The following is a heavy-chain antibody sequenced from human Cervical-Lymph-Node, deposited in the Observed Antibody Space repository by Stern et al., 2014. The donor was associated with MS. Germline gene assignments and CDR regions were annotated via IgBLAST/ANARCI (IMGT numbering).Heavy chain of an antibody. Sequence: QITLKESGPALVKPTQTLTLTCTFSGFSLSTSGMCVSWIRQPPGKALEWLARIDWDDDKYYSTSLKTRLTISKDTSKNQVVLTMTNMDPVDTATYYCARYTLAYYYDSSGYLDYWGQGTLVTVSS. CDR3: ARYTLAYYYDSSGYLDY. CDR1: GFSLSTSGMC. V-gene: IGHV2-70*15. CDR2: IDWDDDK. D-gene: IGHD3-22*01. J-gene: IGHJ4*02.